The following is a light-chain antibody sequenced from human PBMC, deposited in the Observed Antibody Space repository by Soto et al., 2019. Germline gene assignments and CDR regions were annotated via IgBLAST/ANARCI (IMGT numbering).Light chain of an antibody. CDR3: QQYNDWPPKYT. CDR1: QSVSTN. J-gene: IGKJ2*01. CDR2: GAS. V-gene: IGKV3-15*01. Sequence: EIVMTQSPATLSVSPGERATLPCRASQSVSTNLAWYQQRPGQAPRLLIYGASTRATGIPARFSGSGSGTEFTLTISSLQSEDFALYYCQQYNDWPPKYTFGQGTKLEIK.